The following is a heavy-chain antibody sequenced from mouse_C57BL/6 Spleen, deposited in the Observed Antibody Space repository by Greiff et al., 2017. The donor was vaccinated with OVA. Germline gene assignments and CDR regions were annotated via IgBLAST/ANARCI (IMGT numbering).Heavy chain of an antibody. CDR1: GYTFTDYE. Sequence: QVQLQQSGAELVRPGASVTLSCKASGYTFTDYEMHWVKQTPVHGLEWIGAIDPETGGTAYNQKFKGKAILTADKSSSTAYMELRSLTSEDSAVYYCTRSVRGYYCFDYWGQGTTLTVSS. CDR2: IDPETGGT. V-gene: IGHV1-15*01. CDR3: TRSVRGYYCFDY. D-gene: IGHD2-3*01. J-gene: IGHJ2*01.